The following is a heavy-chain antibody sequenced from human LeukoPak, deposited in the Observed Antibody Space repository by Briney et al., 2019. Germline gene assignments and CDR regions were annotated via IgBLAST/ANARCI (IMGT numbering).Heavy chain of an antibody. Sequence: GGSLRLACAASGFTFGSYAMAWVRQAPVKGLEWVSVIRGSGTGTNYADSVKGRFTISRDNSKNTLYLQMNSLRAEDTAVYYCAKADFSLIAAAGTVDYWGQGTLVIVSS. V-gene: IGHV3-23*01. J-gene: IGHJ4*02. D-gene: IGHD6-13*01. CDR1: GFTFGSYA. CDR2: IRGSGTGT. CDR3: AKADFSLIAAAGTVDY.